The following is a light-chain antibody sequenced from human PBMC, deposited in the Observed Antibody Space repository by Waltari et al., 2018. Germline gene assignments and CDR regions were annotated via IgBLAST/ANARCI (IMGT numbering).Light chain of an antibody. V-gene: IGKV3-20*01. CDR1: LGVRRNW. J-gene: IGKJ4*01. CDR3: HQYDTAPHT. Sequence: EIVLTQSPGTLSLSLGAGATLSCRASLGVRRNWLAWDHQRPGQAPRLLIYGASTRATGITDKFIGSGSGTDFILTIRRLEPEDFGVYYCHQYDTAPHTFGGGTKVEIK. CDR2: GAS.